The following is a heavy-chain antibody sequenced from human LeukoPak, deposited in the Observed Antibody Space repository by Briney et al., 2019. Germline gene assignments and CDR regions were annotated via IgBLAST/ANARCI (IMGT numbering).Heavy chain of an antibody. CDR1: GGSISSGDYY. V-gene: IGHV4-30-4*01. D-gene: IGHD1-1*01. J-gene: IGHJ4*02. CDR3: ATWRTAKTGFDY. Sequence: SETLSLTCTVSGGSISSGDYYWSWIRQPPGKGLEWIGYIYYSGSTYYNPSLKSRATISIDTSKNQFSLKLSSVTAADTAVYYCATWRTAKTGFDYWGQGTLVTVSS. CDR2: IYYSGST.